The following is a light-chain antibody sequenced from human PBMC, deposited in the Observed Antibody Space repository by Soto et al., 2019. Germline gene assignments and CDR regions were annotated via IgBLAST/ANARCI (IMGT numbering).Light chain of an antibody. V-gene: IGLV2-8*01. Sequence: QSALTQPPSASGSPGQSVTISCTGTSSDVGGYNYVSWYQQHPGKAPKLMIYEVSKRPSGVPDRFSGSKSGNTASLTVSGLQAEDEADYYCSSFAGSFYGVFGGGTKLTVL. CDR3: SSFAGSFYGV. CDR1: SSDVGGYNY. J-gene: IGLJ2*01. CDR2: EVS.